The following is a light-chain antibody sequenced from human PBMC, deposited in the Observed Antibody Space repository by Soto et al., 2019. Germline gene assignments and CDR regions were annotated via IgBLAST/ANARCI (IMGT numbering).Light chain of an antibody. CDR1: QSISSW. Sequence: IPMKQSPSTLSASVGGSIANTCRASQSISSWLAWYQQKPGKAPNLLIYKASRLETGVPSRFSGSGSGTEFTLTISSLQPDDFATYYCQHYNSYSEAFGQGTKVDIK. V-gene: IGKV1-5*03. CDR3: QHYNSYSEA. J-gene: IGKJ1*01. CDR2: KAS.